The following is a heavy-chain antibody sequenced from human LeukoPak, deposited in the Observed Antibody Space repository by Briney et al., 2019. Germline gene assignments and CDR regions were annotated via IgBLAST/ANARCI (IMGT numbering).Heavy chain of an antibody. CDR3: AKDYAVGSIDY. J-gene: IGHJ4*02. V-gene: IGHV3-23*01. CDR2: ISRSGEST. Sequence: GGSLRLSCAASGFTFNSYGMHWVRQAPGKGLEWVSSISRSGESTFYADSVRGRFTISRDNSKNTVSLQMESLRAEDTALYYCAKDYAVGSIDYWGQGTLVTVSS. CDR1: GFTFNSYG. D-gene: IGHD3-16*01.